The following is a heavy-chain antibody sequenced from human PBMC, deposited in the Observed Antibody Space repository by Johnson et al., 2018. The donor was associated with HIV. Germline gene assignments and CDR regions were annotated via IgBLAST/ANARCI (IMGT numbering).Heavy chain of an antibody. Sequence: EVQLVESGGGLVQPGGSLRLSCAASGFTFDDYALHWVRQAPGTGLEWVSGISGNGGSIGYVDAVKGRFTISRDNAKNSLYLQMNSLGAEDMALYYCAKDKGWELPARAAFDIWGQGTMVNVSS. J-gene: IGHJ3*02. CDR3: AKDKGWELPARAAFDI. CDR2: ISGNGGSI. V-gene: IGHV3-9*03. CDR1: GFTFDDYA. D-gene: IGHD1-26*01.